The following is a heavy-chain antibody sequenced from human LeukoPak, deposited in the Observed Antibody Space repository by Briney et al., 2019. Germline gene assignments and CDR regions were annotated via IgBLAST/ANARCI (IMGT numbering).Heavy chain of an antibody. J-gene: IGHJ6*02. Sequence: GESLKISCKGSGYSFTSYWIGWVRQMPGKGLEWMGIIYPGDSDTRYSPSFQGQVTISADKSISTAYLQWSSLKASDTAMYHCARHGAVPYYYYGMDVWGQGTTVTVSS. CDR3: ARHGAVPYYYYGMDV. CDR2: IYPGDSDT. CDR1: GYSFTSYW. V-gene: IGHV5-51*01. D-gene: IGHD4/OR15-4a*01.